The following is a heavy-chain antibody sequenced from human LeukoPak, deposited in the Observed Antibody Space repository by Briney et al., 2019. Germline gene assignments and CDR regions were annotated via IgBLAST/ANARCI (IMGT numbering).Heavy chain of an antibody. V-gene: IGHV3-11*01. Sequence: GGSLRLSCAASGFTFSDYYMSWIRQAPGKGLEWVSYISSSGSTIYCADSVKGRFTISRDNAKNSLYLQMNSLRAEDTAVYYCARDKALHVVVTAIVDYWGQGTLVTVSS. CDR3: ARDKALHVVVTAIVDY. CDR2: ISSSGSTI. J-gene: IGHJ4*02. D-gene: IGHD2-21*02. CDR1: GFTFSDYY.